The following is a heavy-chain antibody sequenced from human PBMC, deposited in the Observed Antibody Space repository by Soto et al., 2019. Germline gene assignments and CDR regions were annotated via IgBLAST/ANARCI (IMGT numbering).Heavy chain of an antibody. D-gene: IGHD3-10*01. J-gene: IGHJ4*02. CDR3: ARVDHPTQGYGSGYYFDY. CDR1: GFTFSSYW. CDR2: ISSSGSTI. V-gene: IGHV3-48*04. Sequence: GGFLRLSCAASGFTFSSYWMHWVRQAPGKGLVWVSYISSSGSTIYYADSVKGRFTISRDNAKNSLYLQMNSLRAEDTAVYYCARVDHPTQGYGSGYYFDYWGQGTLVTVSS.